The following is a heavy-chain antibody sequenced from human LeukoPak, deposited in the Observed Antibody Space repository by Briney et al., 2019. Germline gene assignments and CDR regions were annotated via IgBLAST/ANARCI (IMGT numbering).Heavy chain of an antibody. V-gene: IGHV1-18*01. CDR1: GYTFTNFG. D-gene: IGHD2/OR15-2a*01. J-gene: IGHJ6*04. CDR2: ISAHSGDT. Sequence: ASVKVSCKASGYTFTNFGITWVRQAPGQGLEWMGWISAHSGDTNYAQKLQDRVTMTTDTSSNTAYLELRSLRSDDSAVYHCARARNVMVIGDVWGKGTTVIVSS. CDR3: ARARNVMVIGDV.